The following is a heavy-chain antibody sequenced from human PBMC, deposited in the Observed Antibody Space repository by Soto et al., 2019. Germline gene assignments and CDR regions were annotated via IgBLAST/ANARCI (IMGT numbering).Heavy chain of an antibody. Sequence: EVQLVESGGGLVQPGRSLRLSCAASGFTFDDYAMHWVRQAPGKGLEWVSGISWNSGSIGYADSVKGRFTISRDNAKNSLYLQMNSLRAEDTALYDCAKDTQGYDSVRGFDPWGQGPLVTVSS. CDR2: ISWNSGSI. J-gene: IGHJ5*02. CDR1: GFTFDDYA. V-gene: IGHV3-9*01. CDR3: AKDTQGYDSVRGFDP. D-gene: IGHD3-16*01.